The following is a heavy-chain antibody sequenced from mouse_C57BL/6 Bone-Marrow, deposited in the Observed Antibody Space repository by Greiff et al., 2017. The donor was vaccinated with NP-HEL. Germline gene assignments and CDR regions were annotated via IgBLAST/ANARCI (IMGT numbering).Heavy chain of an antibody. D-gene: IGHD2-3*01. V-gene: IGHV1-39*01. CDR3: ARCGGWLLRKDYYAMDY. CDR1: GYSFTDYN. J-gene: IGHJ4*01. CDR2: INPNYGTT. Sequence: VQLKESGPELVKPGASVKISCKASGYSFTDYNMNWVKQSNGKSLEWIGVINPNYGTTSYNQKFKGKATLTVDQSSSTAYMQLNSLTSEDSAVYYCARCGGWLLRKDYYAMDYWGQGTSVTVSS.